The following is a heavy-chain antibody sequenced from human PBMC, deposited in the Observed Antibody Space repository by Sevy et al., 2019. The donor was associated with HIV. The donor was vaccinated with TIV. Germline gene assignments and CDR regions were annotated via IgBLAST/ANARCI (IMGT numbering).Heavy chain of an antibody. V-gene: IGHV3-30*04. D-gene: IGHD2-2*01. CDR1: GFTFSSYA. J-gene: IGHJ6*02. Sequence: GGSLRLSCAASGFTFSSYAMHWVRQAPGKGLEWVAVISYDGSNKYYADSVKGRFTISRDNSKNALYLQMNSLGAEDTAVYYCARDTYCSSTSCYYYYYGMDVWGQGTTVTVSS. CDR3: ARDTYCSSTSCYYYYYGMDV. CDR2: ISYDGSNK.